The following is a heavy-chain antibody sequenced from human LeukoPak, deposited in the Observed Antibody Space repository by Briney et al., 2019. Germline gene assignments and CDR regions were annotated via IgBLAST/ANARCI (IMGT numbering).Heavy chain of an antibody. Sequence: NPGGSLRLSCAASGFTFSDYYMSWIRQAPGKGLEWVSAISGSGGSTYHADSVKGRFTISRDNAKNSLYLQMNSLRAEDTAVYYCARDPGGVGARTYYFDYWGQGTLVTVSS. V-gene: IGHV3-11*04. D-gene: IGHD1-26*01. CDR3: ARDPGGVGARTYYFDY. J-gene: IGHJ4*02. CDR2: ISGSGGST. CDR1: GFTFSDYY.